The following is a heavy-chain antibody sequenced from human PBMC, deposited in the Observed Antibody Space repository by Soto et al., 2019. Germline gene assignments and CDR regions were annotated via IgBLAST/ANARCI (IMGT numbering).Heavy chain of an antibody. CDR3: VRRGKGAAAGRAVDY. D-gene: IGHD6-13*01. CDR2: IYYSGST. V-gene: IGHV4-39*01. CDR1: GGSISSSSYY. J-gene: IGHJ4*02. Sequence: QLQLQESGPGLVKPSETLSLTCSVSGGSISSSSYYWGWIRHAAGEGLESIGSIYYSGSTYYNPSLKIRVTISVDTSKKKFFLQLNSVASSDAAVYYYVRRGKGAAAGRAVDYWGQGTLVTVSS.